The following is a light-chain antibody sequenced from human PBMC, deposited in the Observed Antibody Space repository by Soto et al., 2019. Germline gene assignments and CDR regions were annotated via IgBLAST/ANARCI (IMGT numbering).Light chain of an antibody. CDR2: GAS. J-gene: IGKJ1*01. CDR3: QQYGSSPRT. CDR1: QSVSSSY. V-gene: IGKV3-20*01. Sequence: EIVLTQSPGTLSLSPGESATLSCRASQSVSSSYLAWYQHKRGQAPRLRLYGASNRATGIPDRFSGSGSGTDFTLTISRLEPEDFAVYYCQQYGSSPRTVGQGTKVEIK.